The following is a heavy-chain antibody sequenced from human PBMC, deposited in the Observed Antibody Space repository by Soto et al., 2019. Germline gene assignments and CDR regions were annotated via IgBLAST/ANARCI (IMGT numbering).Heavy chain of an antibody. CDR2: IKTKTQGETT. CDR3: TTGSVEGY. D-gene: IGHD3-3*01. J-gene: IGHJ4*02. Sequence: EVQLVASGGGLVKPGGSLRLSCAASGFSISSAWMNWVRQAPGKGLEWVGRIKTKTQGETTDYPAPVKGRFTISRDDSINTLYLKMDSLKMEDAAVYYCTTGSVEGYWGQGTLVTVSS. CDR1: GFSISSAW. V-gene: IGHV3-15*07.